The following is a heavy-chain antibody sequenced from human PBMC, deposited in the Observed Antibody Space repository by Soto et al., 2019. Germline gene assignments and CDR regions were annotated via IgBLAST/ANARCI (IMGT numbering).Heavy chain of an antibody. CDR1: GFTFSSYG. J-gene: IGHJ4*02. D-gene: IGHD5-18*01. V-gene: IGHV3-33*01. CDR2: IWYDGSNK. CDR3: ATQQDTAMVNSYYLDY. Sequence: GGSLRLSCAASGFTFSSYGMHWIRQAPGKGLEWVAVIWYDGSNKYYADSVKGRFTISRDNSKNTLYLQMNSLRAEDTAVYYCATQQDTAMVNSYYLDYWGQGTLVTVSS.